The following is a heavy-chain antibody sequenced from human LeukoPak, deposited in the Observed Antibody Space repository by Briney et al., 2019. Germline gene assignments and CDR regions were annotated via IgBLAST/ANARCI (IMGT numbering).Heavy chain of an antibody. Sequence: SGGSLRLSCEMSPFIFTGFAVHWVRQAPGEGLEWVAVIWKDGSKAFYGDAVRGRFTLARDNSKSTVFLEMNSLRAGDTAVYYCGRGNKSLDRWGQGTLVIVS. J-gene: IGHJ1*01. D-gene: IGHD1/OR15-1a*01. CDR2: IWKDGSKA. CDR1: PFIFTGFA. CDR3: GRGNKSLDR. V-gene: IGHV3-33*01.